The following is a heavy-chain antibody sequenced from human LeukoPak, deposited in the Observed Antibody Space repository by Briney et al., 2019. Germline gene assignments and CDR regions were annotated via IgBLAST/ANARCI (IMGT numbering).Heavy chain of an antibody. CDR1: GYTFTSYD. J-gene: IGHJ6*03. CDR3: ARGGSGVVIEAYYYYYMDV. V-gene: IGHV1-8*01. D-gene: IGHD3-3*01. Sequence: ASVKVSCKASGYTFTSYDINWVRQATGQGLEWMGWMNPNSGNTGYAQKFQGRVTMTRNTSISTAYMELSSLRSEDTAVYYRARGGSGVVIEAYYYYYMDVWGKGTTVTVSS. CDR2: MNPNSGNT.